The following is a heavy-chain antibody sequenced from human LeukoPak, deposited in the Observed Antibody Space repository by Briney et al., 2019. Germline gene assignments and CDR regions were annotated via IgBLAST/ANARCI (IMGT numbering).Heavy chain of an antibody. J-gene: IGHJ4*02. CDR2: INPNSGGT. V-gene: IGHV1-2*02. CDR3: ARVHDILTGYPPDYFDY. D-gene: IGHD3-9*01. Sequence: GASVKVSCKASGYTFTGYYMHWVRQAPGQGLEWMGWINPNSGGTNYAQKFQGRVTMTRDTSISTAYMELSRLRSGDTAVYYCARVHDILTGYPPDYFDYWGQGTLVTVSS. CDR1: GYTFTGYY.